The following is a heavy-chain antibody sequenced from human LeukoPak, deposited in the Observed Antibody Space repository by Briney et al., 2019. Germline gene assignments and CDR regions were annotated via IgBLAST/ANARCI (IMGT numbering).Heavy chain of an antibody. CDR2: ISGSGSDT. D-gene: IGHD3-16*01. CDR1: GFTFSRYA. J-gene: IGHJ1*01. Sequence: GGSLGLSCAASGFTFSRYAMNWVRQAPGKGLEWVSAISGSGSDTYYADSVKGRFTISRDNSENTMYLQMNSLRAEDTAVYYCAIYPYGTRYFQHWGQGTLVTVSS. V-gene: IGHV3-23*01. CDR3: AIYPYGTRYFQH.